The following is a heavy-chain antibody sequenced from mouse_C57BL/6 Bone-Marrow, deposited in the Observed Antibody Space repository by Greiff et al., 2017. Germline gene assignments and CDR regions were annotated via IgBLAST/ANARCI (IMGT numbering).Heavy chain of an antibody. CDR1: GYTFTDYE. J-gene: IGHJ3*01. D-gene: IGHD2-12*01. CDR2: IDPETGGT. Sequence: VKLQQSGAELVRPGASVTLSCKASGYTFTDYEMHWVKQTPVHGLEWIGAIDPETGGTAYNQKFKGKAILTADKSSSTAYMELRSLTSEDSAVYYCTRREAYYSPWFAYWGQGTLVTVSA. CDR3: TRREAYYSPWFAY. V-gene: IGHV1-15*01.